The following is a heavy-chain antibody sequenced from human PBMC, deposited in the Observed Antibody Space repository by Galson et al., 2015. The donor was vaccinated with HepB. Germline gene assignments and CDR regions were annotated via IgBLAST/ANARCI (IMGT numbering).Heavy chain of an antibody. J-gene: IGHJ6*02. D-gene: IGHD2-2*01. Sequence: LRLSCAASGFTFSSYSMNWVRQAPGKGLEWVSYISSSSSTIYYADSVKGRFTISRDNAKNSLYLQMNSLRAEDTAVYYCASLWGGGGYCSSTSCYDTGFYYYYGMDVWGQGTTVTVSS. CDR2: ISSSSSTI. V-gene: IGHV3-48*04. CDR3: ASLWGGGGYCSSTSCYDTGFYYYYGMDV. CDR1: GFTFSSYS.